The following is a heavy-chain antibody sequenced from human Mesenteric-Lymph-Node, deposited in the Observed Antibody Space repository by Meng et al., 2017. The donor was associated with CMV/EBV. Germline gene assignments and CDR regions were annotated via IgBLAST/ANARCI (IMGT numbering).Heavy chain of an antibody. Sequence: SCTVSCYPFTRYGTRWVRHAPEQGLEWMGWISAYNGNTNYAQKLQGRVPMTTDTSTSTANMELRSLRSDDTAVYYCARVQYGFEDYWGQGTLVTVSS. J-gene: IGHJ4*02. CDR2: ISAYNGNT. CDR3: ARVQYGFEDY. CDR1: CYPFTRYG. V-gene: IGHV1-18*01. D-gene: IGHD2-2*03.